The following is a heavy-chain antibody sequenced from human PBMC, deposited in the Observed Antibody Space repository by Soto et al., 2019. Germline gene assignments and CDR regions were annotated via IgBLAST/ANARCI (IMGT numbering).Heavy chain of an antibody. CDR1: GGSFSGYY. J-gene: IGHJ4*02. Sequence: PSETLSLTCAVYGGSFSGYYWIWIRQPPGKGLEWIGEINHSGSTNYNPSLKSRVTISVDTSKNQFSLKLSSVTAADTAVYYCARGSGSSSWAPSLWGQGTLVTVSS. CDR2: INHSGST. V-gene: IGHV4-34*01. CDR3: ARGSGSSSWAPSL. D-gene: IGHD6-13*01.